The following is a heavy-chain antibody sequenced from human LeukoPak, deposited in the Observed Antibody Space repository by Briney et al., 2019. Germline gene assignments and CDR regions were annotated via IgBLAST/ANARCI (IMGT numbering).Heavy chain of an antibody. V-gene: IGHV5-51*01. CDR3: ARGETGTADY. CDR1: GYPFTIYW. D-gene: IGHD6-13*01. J-gene: IGHJ4*02. CDR2: IYPGDSDT. Sequence: GESSKISCKGSGYPFTIYWIGGAGQMPGKGLEWMGIIYPGDSDTRYGPSFQGQVTISADKSISTAYLQWSSLKASDTAMYYCARGETGTADYWGEGTLVTVSS.